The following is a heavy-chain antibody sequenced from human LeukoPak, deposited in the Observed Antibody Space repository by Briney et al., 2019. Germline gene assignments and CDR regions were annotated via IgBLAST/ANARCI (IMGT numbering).Heavy chain of an antibody. CDR2: IYHSGST. CDR1: GGSFSGYY. V-gene: IGHV4-34*01. Sequence: SETLSLTCAVYGGSFSGYYWSWIRQPPGKGLEWIGEIYHSGSTYYNPSLKSRVTISVDTSKNQFSLKLSSVTAADTAVYYCARGGRVRWELKLNAFDIWGQGTMVTVSS. CDR3: ARGGRVRWELKLNAFDI. D-gene: IGHD1-26*01. J-gene: IGHJ3*02.